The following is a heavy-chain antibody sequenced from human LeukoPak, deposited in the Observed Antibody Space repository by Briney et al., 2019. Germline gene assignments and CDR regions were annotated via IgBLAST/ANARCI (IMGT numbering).Heavy chain of an antibody. CDR1: GGSISSSSYY. CDR3: ARVHVNSGYYFGDAFDI. D-gene: IGHD3-22*01. V-gene: IGHV4-39*07. J-gene: IGHJ3*02. CDR2: IYHSGST. Sequence: SETLSLTCIVSGGSISSSSYYWGWIRQPPGKGLEWIGEIYHSGSTNYNPSLKSRVTISVDKSKNQFSLKLSSVTAADTAIYYCARVHVNSGYYFGDAFDIWGQGTMVTVSS.